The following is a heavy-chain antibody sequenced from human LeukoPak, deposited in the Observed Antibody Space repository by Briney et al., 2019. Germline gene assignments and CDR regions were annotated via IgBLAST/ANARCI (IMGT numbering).Heavy chain of an antibody. CDR2: IYYSGST. J-gene: IGHJ5*02. D-gene: IGHD3-9*01. Sequence: PSETLSLTCTVSGGSISSGDYYWSWLRQPPGAGLEWIGYIYYSGSTYYNPSLKSRVTISVDTSKIQFSLKLSSVTAADTAVYYCARGAGVLRYFDWASNWFDPWGQGTLVTVSS. CDR3: ARGAGVLRYFDWASNWFDP. V-gene: IGHV4-30-4*01. CDR1: GGSISSGDYY.